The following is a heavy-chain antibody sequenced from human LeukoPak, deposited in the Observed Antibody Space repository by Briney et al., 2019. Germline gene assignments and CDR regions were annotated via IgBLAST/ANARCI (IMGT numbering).Heavy chain of an antibody. CDR1: GFIFSKYG. J-gene: IGHJ4*02. V-gene: IGHV3-30*03. CDR2: ISYDGSDK. D-gene: IGHD6-6*01. Sequence: GSLRLSCAASGFIFSKYGMHWVRQAPGKGLEWVAVISYDGSDKYYADSVKGRFTISRDNSENTLYLQMNSLRAEDTAVYYCARDLWGRSSSSGRYFDYWGQGTLVTVSS. CDR3: ARDLWGRSSSSGRYFDY.